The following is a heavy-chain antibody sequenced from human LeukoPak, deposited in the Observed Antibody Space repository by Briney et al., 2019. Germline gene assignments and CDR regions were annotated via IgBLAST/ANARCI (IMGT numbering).Heavy chain of an antibody. D-gene: IGHD6-19*01. Sequence: GASVKVSCKASGYSFTNYAMNWVRQAPGQGLEWMGWIHPSTGNPTYAQGFTGRFVFSLDTSVSTAYLQISSLKSEDTAVYYCARFRSVWSSAGTYYYYMDVWGRGTTVTVSS. CDR3: ARFRSVWSSAGTYYYYMDV. CDR1: GYSFTNYA. V-gene: IGHV7-4-1*02. CDR2: IHPSTGNP. J-gene: IGHJ6*03.